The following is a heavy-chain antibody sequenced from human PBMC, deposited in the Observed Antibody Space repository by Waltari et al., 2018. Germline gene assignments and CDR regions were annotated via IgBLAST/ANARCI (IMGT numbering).Heavy chain of an antibody. CDR1: GFTFIDYF. CDR2: VDPKRGDV. CDR3: VRPQELGPEVGPFDM. D-gene: IGHD6-13*01. J-gene: IGHJ3*02. Sequence: QVQLVQSGAEVKKPGASVKVSCQTSGFTFIDYFMHWVRQAPGQGLEWMGLVDPKRGDVHYAQNFQGRVTMTTDSSINTVYMELTRLKSDDTAVYYCVRPQELGPEVGPFDMWGRGTMVIVSS. V-gene: IGHV1-2*06.